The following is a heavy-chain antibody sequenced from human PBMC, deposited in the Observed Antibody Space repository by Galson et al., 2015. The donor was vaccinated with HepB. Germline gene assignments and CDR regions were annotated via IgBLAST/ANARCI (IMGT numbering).Heavy chain of an antibody. CDR2: IGTGNGDI. CDR1: GYTFNSHG. D-gene: IGHD3-22*01. V-gene: IGHV1-18*04. CDR3: ARGDRHRGISPVVVVRPSFDS. J-gene: IGHJ4*02. Sequence: SVKVSCKASGYTFNSHGITWVRQAPAQGLEWMGWIGTGNGDINYAQKFQGRVTMTIDTSTKTAYMELRRLRPDDTAVYFCARGDRHRGISPVVVVRPSFDSWGQGTLVTVSS.